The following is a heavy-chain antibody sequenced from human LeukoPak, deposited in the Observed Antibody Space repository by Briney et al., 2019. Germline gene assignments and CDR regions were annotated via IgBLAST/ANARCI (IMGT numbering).Heavy chain of an antibody. V-gene: IGHV4-34*01. CDR1: GGSFSGYY. J-gene: IGHJ4*02. CDR2: INHSGST. CDR3: AGRDDYNSLDH. D-gene: IGHD5-24*01. Sequence: PSETLSLTCAVYGGSFSGYYWSWLRQPPGKGLGWIGEINHSGSTNYNPSLKSRVTISVDTSKNQFSLKLSSVTAADTAVFYCAGRDDYNSLDHWGQGTLVTVSA.